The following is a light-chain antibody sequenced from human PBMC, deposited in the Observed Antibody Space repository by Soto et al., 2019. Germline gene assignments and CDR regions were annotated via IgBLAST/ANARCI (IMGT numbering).Light chain of an antibody. Sequence: DIVMTQSPDSLAVSPGERATINCKSSQSVLNSSNNKNYLAWYQQKPGQPPKLLIYWASTRGAGIPDRFSGSGSVTGFALTISSLQAEDVAVYYCHQYYSTPSTFGQGTRLEIK. J-gene: IGKJ5*01. V-gene: IGKV4-1*01. CDR2: WAS. CDR1: QSVLNSSNNKNY. CDR3: HQYYSTPST.